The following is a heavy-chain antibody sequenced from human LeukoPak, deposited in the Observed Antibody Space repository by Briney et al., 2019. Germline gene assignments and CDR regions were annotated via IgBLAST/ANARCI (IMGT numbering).Heavy chain of an antibody. CDR1: GYTFTSYY. J-gene: IGHJ2*01. V-gene: IGHV1-2*06. CDR3: ARADHFGYEPNWYFTL. Sequence: ASVKVSCKASGYTFTSYYMHWARQAPGQGLEWMGRISPNSGGTNYAQKFQGRVTMTRDTSISTAYMELSSLKSDDTAVYYCARADHFGYEPNWYFTLWGRGTLVTVSS. CDR2: ISPNSGGT. D-gene: IGHD3-22*01.